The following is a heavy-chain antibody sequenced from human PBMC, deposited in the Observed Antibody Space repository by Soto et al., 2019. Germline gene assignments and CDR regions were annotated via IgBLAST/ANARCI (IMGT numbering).Heavy chain of an antibody. CDR2: ILHDGSNK. J-gene: IGHJ4*02. Sequence: GGSLRLSCAASGFTFSSYGMHWVRQAPGKGLEWVAVILHDGSNKYYADSARGRFTISRDNSKNTLYLQMNSLRAEDTAVYYCARDFYYYDSSGYYSSEYYFDYWGQGTLVTVSS. CDR1: GFTFSSYG. V-gene: IGHV3-33*01. D-gene: IGHD3-22*01. CDR3: ARDFYYYDSSGYYSSEYYFDY.